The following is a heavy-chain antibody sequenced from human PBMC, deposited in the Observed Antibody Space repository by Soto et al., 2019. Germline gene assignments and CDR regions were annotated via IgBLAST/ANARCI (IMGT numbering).Heavy chain of an antibody. CDR2: ISAYNGNT. Sequence: ASVKVSCKASGYTFTSYGISWVRQAPGQGLEWMGWISAYNGNTNYAQKLQGRVTMTTDTSTSTAYMELRSLRSDDTAVYYCARDGLRGILRGWYSGYDFDYWGQGTLVTVSS. D-gene: IGHD5-12*01. CDR3: ARDGLRGILRGWYSGYDFDY. V-gene: IGHV1-18*01. J-gene: IGHJ4*02. CDR1: GYTFTSYG.